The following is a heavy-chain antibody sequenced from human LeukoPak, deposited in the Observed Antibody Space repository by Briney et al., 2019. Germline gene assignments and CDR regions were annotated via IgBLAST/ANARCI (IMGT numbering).Heavy chain of an antibody. V-gene: IGHV3-48*02. CDR2: ISSSSNTI. CDR1: GFPFSSYS. CDR3: AREVRAGGDAFDI. Sequence: GGPLRLPCRASGFPFSSYSMKWVPQSPGKGLEGVSYISSSSNTIYYADSVKGRFIISRDNAKNSLYLQMNSLRDEDTAVYYCAREVRAGGDAFDIWGQGPMVTVSS. D-gene: IGHD6-25*01. J-gene: IGHJ3*02.